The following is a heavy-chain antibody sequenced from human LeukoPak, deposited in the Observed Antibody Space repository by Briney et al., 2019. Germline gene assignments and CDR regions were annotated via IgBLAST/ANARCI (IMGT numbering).Heavy chain of an antibody. V-gene: IGHV3-23*01. D-gene: IGHD3-10*01. CDR2: ITYSSGYT. Sequence: PGGSLRLSCAASGFTFSSYDMSWVRQAPGKGLEWVSGITYSSGYTYYVDSVKGRFTISRDNSRNTLYLQMNSLRAEDTAVYYCAKDPSDLGGSGSNNYFDCWGQGTLVTVSS. CDR1: GFTFSSYD. J-gene: IGHJ4*02. CDR3: AKDPSDLGGSGSNNYFDC.